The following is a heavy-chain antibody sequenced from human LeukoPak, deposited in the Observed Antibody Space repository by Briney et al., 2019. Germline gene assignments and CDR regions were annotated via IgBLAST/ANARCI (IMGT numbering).Heavy chain of an antibody. Sequence: NPSETLSLTCTVSGGSISSGDYYWSWIRQPPGKGLEWIVYIYYSGSTYYNPSLKSRVTISVDTSKNQFSLKLSSVTAADTAVYYCAAQETYSSAGFDYWGQGTLVTVSS. J-gene: IGHJ4*02. CDR3: AAQETYSSAGFDY. CDR1: GGSISSGDYY. CDR2: IYYSGST. D-gene: IGHD6-25*01. V-gene: IGHV4-30-4*08.